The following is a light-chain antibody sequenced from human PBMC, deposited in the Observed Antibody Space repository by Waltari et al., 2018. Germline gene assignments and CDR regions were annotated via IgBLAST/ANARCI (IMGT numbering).Light chain of an antibody. CDR2: EVS. Sequence: QSALTQPASVSGSPGPSITIPCTGTSSDVGGYNYVSWYQQHPGKAPKLMIYEVSNRPSGVSNRFSSSKSGNTASLTISGLQAEDEADYYCSSYTSSSTLVFGGGTKLTVL. CDR3: SSYTSSSTLV. CDR1: SSDVGGYNY. J-gene: IGLJ2*01. V-gene: IGLV2-14*01.